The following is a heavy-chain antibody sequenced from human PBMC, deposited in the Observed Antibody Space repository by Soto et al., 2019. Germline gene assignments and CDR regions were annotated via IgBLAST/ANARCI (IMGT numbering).Heavy chain of an antibody. V-gene: IGHV3-13*05. CDR1: GFTFSGFD. CDR2: IGTAGDP. Sequence: GGSLRLSCEASGFTFSGFDMHWVRQPTGKGLEWVSSIGTAGDPYYPGSVKGRFTISRENAKNSLYLQMNSLRAGDTAVYYCARAKVRYCSSTSCYYYGMDVWGQGTTVTVSS. J-gene: IGHJ6*02. CDR3: ARAKVRYCSSTSCYYYGMDV. D-gene: IGHD2-2*01.